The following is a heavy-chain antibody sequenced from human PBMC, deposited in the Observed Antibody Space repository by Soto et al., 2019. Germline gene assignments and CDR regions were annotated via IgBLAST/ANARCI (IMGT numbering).Heavy chain of an antibody. CDR3: ARASVGLPYYYGSGSYYFDY. J-gene: IGHJ4*02. D-gene: IGHD3-10*01. CDR2: INHSGST. CDR1: GGSFSGYY. Sequence: PSETLSLTCAVYGGSFSGYYWSWIRQPPGKGLDWIGEINHSGSTNYNPSLKSRVTISVDTSKNQFSLKLSSVTAADTAVYYCARASVGLPYYYGSGSYYFDYWGQGTLVTVSS. V-gene: IGHV4-34*01.